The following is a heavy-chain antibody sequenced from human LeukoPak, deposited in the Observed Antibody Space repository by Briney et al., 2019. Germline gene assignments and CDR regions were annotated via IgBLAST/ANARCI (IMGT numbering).Heavy chain of an antibody. CDR3: ARVFTRSYYDSSGYPDY. CDR2: IKQDGSEK. J-gene: IGHJ4*02. CDR1: GFTFSSYW. V-gene: IGHV3-7*05. Sequence: GESLKISCAASGFTFSSYWMSWVRQAPGKGLEWVANIKQDGSEKYYVDSVKGRFTISRDNAKNSLYLQMNSLRAEDTAVYYCARVFTRSYYDSSGYPDYWGQGTLVTVSS. D-gene: IGHD3-22*01.